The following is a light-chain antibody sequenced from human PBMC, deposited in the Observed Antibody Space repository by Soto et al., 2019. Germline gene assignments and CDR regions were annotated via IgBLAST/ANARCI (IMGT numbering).Light chain of an antibody. CDR2: GAS. CDR3: QQRSNWPIT. V-gene: IGKV3-11*01. Sequence: ELVITHSAHTLSVSQVERATLSCRASRTVSVNLAWYQQKPGQAPRLVIYGASTRATGIPARFSGSGSGTDFTLTISSLEPEDFAVYYCQQRSNWPITFGQGTRLEIK. CDR1: RTVSVN. J-gene: IGKJ5*01.